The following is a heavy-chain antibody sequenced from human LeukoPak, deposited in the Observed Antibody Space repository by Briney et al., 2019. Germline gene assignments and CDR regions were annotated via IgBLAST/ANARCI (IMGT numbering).Heavy chain of an antibody. Sequence: PSETLSLTCSVYGGSFSDYFWSWIRQSPGKGLEWMGEIDDGGNTNYNPSLMSRVIVSMEKSKKQVSLVMRSVAAADTAVYYCARFSRITWGDWGDAFDIWGQGTTVIVSS. V-gene: IGHV4-34*01. D-gene: IGHD2-21*02. CDR3: ARFSRITWGDWGDAFDI. J-gene: IGHJ3*02. CDR2: IDDGGNT. CDR1: GGSFSDYF.